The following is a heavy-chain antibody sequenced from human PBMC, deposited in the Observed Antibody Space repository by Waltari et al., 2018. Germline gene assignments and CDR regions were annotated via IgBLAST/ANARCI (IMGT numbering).Heavy chain of an antibody. CDR1: GGSFSGYY. Sequence: QVQLPQWGAGLLKPSDTLSLTCAVYGGSFSGYYWCCTRQPPGKGLELLGKINRSGSTNYNPSLKSRVTISVDTSKNQFSLKLSSVTAADTAVYYCARGRGWLQSEDFDYWGQGTLVTVSS. V-gene: IGHV4-34*01. J-gene: IGHJ4*02. CDR3: ARGRGWLQSEDFDY. D-gene: IGHD5-12*01. CDR2: INRSGST.